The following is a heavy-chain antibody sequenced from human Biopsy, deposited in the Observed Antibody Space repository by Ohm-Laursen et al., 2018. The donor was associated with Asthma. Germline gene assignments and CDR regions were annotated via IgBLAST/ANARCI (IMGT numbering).Heavy chain of an antibody. CDR2: ISPIFGSI. Sequence: SVKVSCNASGGTLNNYAINWVRQAPGQGLEWMGGISPIFGSIKYAEKFQGRVTLTADVFTNTVHMELTSLRSDDTAVLYCAKASCYYFSCDLDVWGQGTTVIVSS. CDR3: AKASCYYFSCDLDV. J-gene: IGHJ6*02. V-gene: IGHV1-69*13. CDR1: GGTLNNYA.